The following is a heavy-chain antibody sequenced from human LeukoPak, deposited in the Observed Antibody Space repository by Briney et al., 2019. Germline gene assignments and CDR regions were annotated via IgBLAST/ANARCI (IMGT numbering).Heavy chain of an antibody. CDR3: AKVRVVGYFDY. J-gene: IGHJ4*02. CDR2: ISSSSSYI. Sequence: GGSLRLSCAASGFTFSSYSMNWVRQAPGKGLEWVSSISSSSSYIYYADSVKGRFTISRDNAKNTLYLQMNSLRAEDTAVYYCAKVRVVGYFDYWGQGTLVTVSS. D-gene: IGHD2-15*01. V-gene: IGHV3-21*04. CDR1: GFTFSSYS.